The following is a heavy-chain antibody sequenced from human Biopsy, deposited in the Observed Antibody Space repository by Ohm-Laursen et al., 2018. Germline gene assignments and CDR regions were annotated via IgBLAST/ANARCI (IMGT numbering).Heavy chain of an antibody. CDR2: INQSGCT. V-gene: IGHV4-34*08. D-gene: IGHD4-17*01. J-gene: IGHJ4*02. CDR3: GNEVYGRDY. CDR1: GRTFSDYR. Sequence: SDTLSLTCVVFGRTFSDYRWTWIRQPPGKGLEWIGQINQSGCTNYNPSLKSRVTISADASKYEFSLRLASVSAADTAVYFCGNEVYGRDYWGLGARVTVSS.